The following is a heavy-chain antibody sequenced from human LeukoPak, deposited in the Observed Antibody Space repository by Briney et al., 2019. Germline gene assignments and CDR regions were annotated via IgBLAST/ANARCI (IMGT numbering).Heavy chain of an antibody. Sequence: PGGSLRLSCAASGFTFSSYSMNWVRQAPGKGLEWVSYISSSSSTIYYADSVKGRFTTSRDNAKNSLYLQMNSLRAEDTAVYYCAMSNCYGSGSYYDYWGQGTLVTVSS. D-gene: IGHD3-10*01. CDR2: ISSSSSTI. CDR1: GFTFSSYS. J-gene: IGHJ4*02. V-gene: IGHV3-48*04. CDR3: AMSNCYGSGSYYDY.